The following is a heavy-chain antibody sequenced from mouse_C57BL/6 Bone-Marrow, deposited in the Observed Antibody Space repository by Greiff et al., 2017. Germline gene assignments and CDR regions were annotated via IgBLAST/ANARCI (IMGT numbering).Heavy chain of an antibody. Sequence: QVQLQQPGAELVKPGASVKLSCKASGFTFTSYWMQWVKQRPGQGLEWIGEIDPSDSYTNYAQKFKGMATMTVDTSSNTAYMQLSSLTSEDSAVYYCARESIAYAVYYWCQGTSATVSA. CDR2: IDPSDSYT. CDR3: ARESIAYAVYY. CDR1: GFTFTSYW. D-gene: IGHD2-10*02. V-gene: IGHV1-50*01. J-gene: IGHJ4*01.